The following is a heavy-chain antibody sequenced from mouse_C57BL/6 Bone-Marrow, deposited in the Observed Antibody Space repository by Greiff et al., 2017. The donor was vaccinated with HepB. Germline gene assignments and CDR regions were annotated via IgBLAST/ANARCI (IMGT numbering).Heavy chain of an antibody. CDR1: GFTFSSYG. Sequence: EVHLVESGGDLVKPGGSLKLSCAASGFTFSSYGMSWVRQTPDKRLEWVATISSGGSYTYYPDSVKGRFTISRDNAKNTLYLQMSSLKSEDTAMYYCAGGGSNYAMDYWGQGTSVTVSS. CDR2: ISSGGSYT. V-gene: IGHV5-6*01. J-gene: IGHJ4*01. CDR3: AGGGSNYAMDY. D-gene: IGHD5-1*01.